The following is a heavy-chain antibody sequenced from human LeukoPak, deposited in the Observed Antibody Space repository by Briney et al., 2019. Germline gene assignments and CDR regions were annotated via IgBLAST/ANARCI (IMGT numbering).Heavy chain of an antibody. J-gene: IGHJ4*02. CDR2: INHSGST. CDR3: ARRGSYSSGWNFDY. Sequence: PSETLSLTCAVFGGPFSGYYWSWIRQAPGKGLEWIGDINHSGSTDYNPSLKSRLTISVDRSKNQFSLNLTSVTAADTAVYYCARRGSYSSGWNFDYWGQGTLVTVSS. CDR1: GGPFSGYY. V-gene: IGHV4-34*01. D-gene: IGHD6-19*01.